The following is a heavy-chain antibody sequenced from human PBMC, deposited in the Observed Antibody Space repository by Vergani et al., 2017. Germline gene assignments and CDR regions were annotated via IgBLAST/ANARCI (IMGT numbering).Heavy chain of an antibody. D-gene: IGHD1/OR15-1a*01. Sequence: QVQLVASGGGLVRPGGSLRLSCAASGFIFSDYYMTWIRQTPGKGLEWLAHIIDGGETKMYAESLTSRFTVSRDNTKNLLILQMKTLKVDDTATYYCGRKQSPASLMDKPIDIWGQGTLVTVSS. CDR2: IIDGGETK. CDR3: GRKQSPASLMDKPIDI. CDR1: GFIFSDYY. V-gene: IGHV3-11*01. J-gene: IGHJ5*02.